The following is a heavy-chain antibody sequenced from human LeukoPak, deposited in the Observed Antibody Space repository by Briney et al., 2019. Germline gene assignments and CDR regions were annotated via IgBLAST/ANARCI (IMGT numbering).Heavy chain of an antibody. D-gene: IGHD3-22*01. J-gene: IGHJ4*02. CDR1: GGSFSGYY. V-gene: IGHV4-34*01. CDR3: ARRDDSSGYHEIFDY. CDR2: INHSGST. Sequence: SETLSLTCAVYGGSFSGYYWSWIRQPPGKGLEWIGEINHSGSTYYNPSLKSRVTISIKLSSLTAADTAVYYCARRDDSSGYHEIFDYWGPGTLVTVSS.